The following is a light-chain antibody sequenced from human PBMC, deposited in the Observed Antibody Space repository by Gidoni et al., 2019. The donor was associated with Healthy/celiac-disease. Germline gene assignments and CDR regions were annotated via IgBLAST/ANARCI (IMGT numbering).Light chain of an antibody. Sequence: QSVLTQPPSASGTPGQRVTISCSGSSSNIGSNYVHWYQPPPGTAPKLLIYRNTQRPSGVPDRFSGSKSGTSASLAISGRRSEDEADYYCAAWDDSLSGYVVFGGGTKLTVL. CDR3: AAWDDSLSGYVV. J-gene: IGLJ2*01. V-gene: IGLV1-47*01. CDR2: RNT. CDR1: SSNIGSNY.